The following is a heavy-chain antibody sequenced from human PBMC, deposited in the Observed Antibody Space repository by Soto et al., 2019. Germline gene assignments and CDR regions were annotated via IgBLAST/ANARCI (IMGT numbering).Heavy chain of an antibody. Sequence: GGSLRLSCAASGFTFSDYYMSWIRQAPGKGLEWVSYISSSSSYTNYADSVKGRFTISRDNAKNSLYLQMNSLRAEDTAVYYCARDGRGKYCSSTSCYEGGYYYYGMDVWGQGTTVTVSS. J-gene: IGHJ6*02. CDR2: ISSSSSYT. CDR1: GFTFSDYY. CDR3: ARDGRGKYCSSTSCYEGGYYYYGMDV. D-gene: IGHD2-2*01. V-gene: IGHV3-11*05.